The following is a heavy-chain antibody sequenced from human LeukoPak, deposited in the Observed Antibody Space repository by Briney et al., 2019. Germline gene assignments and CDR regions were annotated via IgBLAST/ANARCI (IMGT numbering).Heavy chain of an antibody. CDR2: IYYSGST. CDR3: ARVHYYYDSSGDAFDI. CDR1: GGSISSSSYY. J-gene: IGHJ3*02. Sequence: SETLSLTCTVSGGSISSSSYYWGWIRQPPGKGLEWIGSIYYSGSTYYNPSLKSRVTISVDTSKNQFSLKLSSVTAADTAVYYCARVHYYYDSSGDAFDIWGQGTMVTVSS. V-gene: IGHV4-39*07. D-gene: IGHD3-22*01.